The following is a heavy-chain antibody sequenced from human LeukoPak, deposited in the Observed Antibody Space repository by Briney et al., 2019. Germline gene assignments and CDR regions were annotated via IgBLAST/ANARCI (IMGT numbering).Heavy chain of an antibody. CDR3: ARGGSGSYYYHYYYMDV. D-gene: IGHD3-10*01. V-gene: IGHV3-30-3*01. J-gene: IGHJ6*03. Sequence: RPGGSLRLSCAASGFTFSSHAMHWVRQAPGRGLEWVAIISYDGSSKYYADSVKDRFTISRDNSKNTLFLQMNSLRPEDTAVYYCARGGSGSYYYHYYYMDVWGKGTTVTVSS. CDR2: ISYDGSSK. CDR1: GFTFSSHA.